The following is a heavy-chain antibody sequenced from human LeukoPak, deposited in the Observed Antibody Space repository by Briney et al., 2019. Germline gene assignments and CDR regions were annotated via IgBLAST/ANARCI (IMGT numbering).Heavy chain of an antibody. CDR1: GGSFSGYY. D-gene: IGHD6-13*01. CDR2: INHRGST. CDR3: ARGRRRTAAAGTRELYYYGMDV. Sequence: PSETLSLTCAVYGGSFSGYYWSWIRQPPGKGLEWIGEINHRGSTNYNPSLKSRVTISVDTSKSQFSLKLSSVTAADTAVYYCARGRRRTAAAGTRELYYYGMDVWGQGTTVTVSS. V-gene: IGHV4-34*01. J-gene: IGHJ6*02.